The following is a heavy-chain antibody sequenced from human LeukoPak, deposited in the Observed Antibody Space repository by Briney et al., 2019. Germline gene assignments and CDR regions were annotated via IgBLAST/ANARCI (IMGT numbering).Heavy chain of an antibody. D-gene: IGHD1-26*01. J-gene: IGHJ4*02. V-gene: IGHV1-3*01. CDR2: ISAGNGNT. CDR3: ARDSGSGSNDY. Sequence: WMGWISAGNGNTKYSQTFQGRVTFISNKSGTTAFMELSSLRSEDAAVYYCARDSGSGSNDYWGQGTLVTVSS.